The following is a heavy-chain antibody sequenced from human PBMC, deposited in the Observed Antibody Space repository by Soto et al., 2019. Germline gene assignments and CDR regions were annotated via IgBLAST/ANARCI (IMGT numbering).Heavy chain of an antibody. CDR2: INSDGSST. CDR1: GFTFSSYW. Sequence: EVQLVESGGDLVQPGGSLRLSCAASGFTFSSYWMHWVRQAPGKGLVWVSRINSDGSSTSYADSVKGRFTSSRDNAKNTLYLQMNSLRAEDTAVYYCARVQGGSPSRFDPWGQGTLVTVSS. J-gene: IGHJ5*02. V-gene: IGHV3-74*01. D-gene: IGHD1-26*01. CDR3: ARVQGGSPSRFDP.